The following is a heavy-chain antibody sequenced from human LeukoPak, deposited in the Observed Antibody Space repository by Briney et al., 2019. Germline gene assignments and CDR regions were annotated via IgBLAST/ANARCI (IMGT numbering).Heavy chain of an antibody. Sequence: VASVKVSCTASGYSFSRYAMNWVRQAPGQGLEWMGWINPNSGGTNYAQKFQGRVTMTRDASISTAYMELSRLRSDDTAVYYCARGNKCTVLRFLEWFRMLDYWGQGTLVTVSS. V-gene: IGHV1-2*02. CDR1: GYSFSRYA. J-gene: IGHJ4*02. CDR3: ARGNKCTVLRFLEWFRMLDY. D-gene: IGHD3-3*01. CDR2: INPNSGGT.